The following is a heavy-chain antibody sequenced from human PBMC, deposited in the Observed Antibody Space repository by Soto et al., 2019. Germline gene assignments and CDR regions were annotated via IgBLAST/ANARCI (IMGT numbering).Heavy chain of an antibody. V-gene: IGHV1-69*13. CDR3: AYKKYYYASSGYPPYYYYYGMDV. Sequence: GASVKVSCKASGGTFSSYAISWVRQAPGQGLEWMGGIIPIFGTANYAQKFQGRVTITADESTSTAYMELSSLRSEDTAVYYCAYKKYYYASSGYPPYYYYYGMDVWGQGTTVTVSS. CDR1: GGTFSSYA. D-gene: IGHD3-22*01. CDR2: IIPIFGTA. J-gene: IGHJ6*02.